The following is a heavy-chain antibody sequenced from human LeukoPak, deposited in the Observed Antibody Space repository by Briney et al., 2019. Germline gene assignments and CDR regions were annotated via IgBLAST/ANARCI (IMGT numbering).Heavy chain of an antibody. CDR2: ISAYNGNT. CDR3: ARYCSSTSCYHPKVDY. Sequence: VASVKVSCKASGYTFTSDGVSWVRQAPGQGLEWMGWISAYNGNTNYAQKLQGRVTMTTDTSTSKAYMELRSLRSDDPAVYYCARYCSSTSCYHPKVDYWGQGTLVTVSS. CDR1: GYTFTSDG. V-gene: IGHV1-18*01. J-gene: IGHJ4*02. D-gene: IGHD2-2*01.